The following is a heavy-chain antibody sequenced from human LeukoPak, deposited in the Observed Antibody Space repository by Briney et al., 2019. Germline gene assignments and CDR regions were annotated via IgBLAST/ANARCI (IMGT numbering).Heavy chain of an antibody. D-gene: IGHD3-22*01. CDR2: IYHSGST. CDR3: ASHYDSSGEFQH. CDR1: GGSISSGGYY. J-gene: IGHJ1*01. Sequence: PSQTLSLTCTVSGGSISSGGYYWSWIRQPPGKGLEWIGYIYHSGSTNYNPSLKSRVTISVDTSKNQFSLKLSSVTAADTAVYYCASHYDSSGEFQHWGQGTLVTVSS. V-gene: IGHV4-30-2*01.